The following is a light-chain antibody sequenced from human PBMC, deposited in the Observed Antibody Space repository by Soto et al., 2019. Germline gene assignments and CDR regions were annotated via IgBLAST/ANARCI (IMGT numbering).Light chain of an antibody. CDR1: QSLSSSF. J-gene: IGKJ4*01. CDR3: QQYDNWPLT. Sequence: EIVLTQSPGTLSLSPGQRATLSCRASQSLSSSFLAWYQQKPGQAPRLLIYGASSRAAGVPDRFSGSWSGTDFTLTISSLQSEDFAVYYCQQYDNWPLTFGGGTKVEIK. CDR2: GAS. V-gene: IGKV3-20*01.